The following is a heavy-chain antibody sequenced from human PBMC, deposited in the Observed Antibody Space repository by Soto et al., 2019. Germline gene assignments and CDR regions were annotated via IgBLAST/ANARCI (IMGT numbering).Heavy chain of an antibody. CDR3: AGEGGGGWTFDY. CDR2: ITAGNGKT. V-gene: IGHV1-3*01. D-gene: IGHD2-15*01. J-gene: IGHJ4*02. Sequence: ASVKGSCKASGYTFTTYALHWVRQAPGQQGQRLEWLGRITAGNGKTTYSQKFQDRGTITRDAFATTAYMELSSLRAEDTAGYSCAGEGGGGWTFDYWGQGTLSPSP. CDR1: GYTFTTYA.